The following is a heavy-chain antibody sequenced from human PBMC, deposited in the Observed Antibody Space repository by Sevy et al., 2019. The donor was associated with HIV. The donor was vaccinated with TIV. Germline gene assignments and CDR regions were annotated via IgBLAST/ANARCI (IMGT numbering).Heavy chain of an antibody. CDR2: ISGSGGST. V-gene: IGHV3-23*01. CDR1: GFPFSSYA. J-gene: IGHJ4*02. D-gene: IGHD2-15*01. CDR3: AKPLPAVRSQVFGFFDY. Sequence: GGSLRLSCAASGFPFSSYAMSWVRQAPGKGLEWVSAISGSGGSTYYADSVKGRFTISRDNSKNTLYLQMNSLRAEDTAVYYCAKPLPAVRSQVFGFFDYWGQGTLVTVSS.